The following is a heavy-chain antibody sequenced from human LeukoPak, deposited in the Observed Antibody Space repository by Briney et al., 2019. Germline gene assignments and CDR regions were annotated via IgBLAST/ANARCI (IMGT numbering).Heavy chain of an antibody. Sequence: GGSLRLSCAASGFTFSSYAMSWVRQAPGKGLEWVSAISGSGGSTYYADSVKGRFTISRDNSKNTLYLQMNSLRAEDTAVYYCAKATLGYCSSTSCYRGYYFDYWGQGTLVTVSS. V-gene: IGHV3-23*01. J-gene: IGHJ4*02. CDR3: AKATLGYCSSTSCYRGYYFDY. CDR2: ISGSGGST. D-gene: IGHD2-2*02. CDR1: GFTFSSYA.